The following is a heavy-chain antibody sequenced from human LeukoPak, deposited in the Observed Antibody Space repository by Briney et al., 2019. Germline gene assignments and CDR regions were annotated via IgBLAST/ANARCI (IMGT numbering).Heavy chain of an antibody. D-gene: IGHD2-21*02. CDR1: GYTFTGYY. J-gene: IGHJ4*02. V-gene: IGHV1-2*02. Sequence: ASVKVSCKASGYTFTGYYMHWVRQAPGQGLEWMGWINPNSGGTNYAQKFQGRVTMTRDTSISTAYMELSRLTSDDTALHYCARTYTAVHYFDYWGQGTLVTVSS. CDR3: ARTYTAVHYFDY. CDR2: INPNSGGT.